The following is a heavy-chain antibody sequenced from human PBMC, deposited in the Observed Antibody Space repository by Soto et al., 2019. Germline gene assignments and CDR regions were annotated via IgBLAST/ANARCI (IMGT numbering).Heavy chain of an antibody. J-gene: IGHJ6*02. CDR2: IIPIFGTA. D-gene: IGHD2-2*01. CDR1: GGTFSSYA. V-gene: IGHV1-69*13. CDR3: ARARERPWSSTNYYYYGMDI. Sequence: SVKVSCKASGGTFSSYAISWVRQAPGQGLEWMGGIIPIFGTANYAQKFQGRVTITADESTSTAYMELSSLRSEDTAVYYCARARERPWSSTNYYYYGMDIWGQGTMVTVSS.